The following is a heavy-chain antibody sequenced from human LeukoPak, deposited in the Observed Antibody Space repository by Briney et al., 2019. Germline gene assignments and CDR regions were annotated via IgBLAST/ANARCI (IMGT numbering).Heavy chain of an antibody. Sequence: PSETLSLTCTVSGGSISSYYWSWIRQPAGKGLEWIGRIYTSGSTDYNPSLKSRVTMSVDTSKNQFSLKLSSVTAADTAVYYCARMSYYYDSSGYDAYAFDIWGQGTMDTVSS. V-gene: IGHV4-4*07. CDR3: ARMSYYYDSSGYDAYAFDI. D-gene: IGHD3-22*01. J-gene: IGHJ3*02. CDR2: IYTSGST. CDR1: GGSISSYY.